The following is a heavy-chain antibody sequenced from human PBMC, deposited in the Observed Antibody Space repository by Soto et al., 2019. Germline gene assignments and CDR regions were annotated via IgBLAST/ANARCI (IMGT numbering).Heavy chain of an antibody. V-gene: IGHV4-59*13. CDR2: IYYSGST. CDR3: ARSSMTTVVTPYNWFDP. CDR1: GDSISTYY. D-gene: IGHD4-17*01. J-gene: IGHJ5*02. Sequence: PSETLSLTCTVSGDSISTYYWSWIRQPPGKGLEWTGYIYYSGSTNYNPSLKSRVTISVDTSKNQFSLKLSSVTAADTAVYYCARSSMTTVVTPYNWFDPWGQGTLVTVSS.